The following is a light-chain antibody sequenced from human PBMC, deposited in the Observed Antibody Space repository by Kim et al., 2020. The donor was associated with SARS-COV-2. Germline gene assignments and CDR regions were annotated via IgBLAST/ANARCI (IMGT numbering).Light chain of an antibody. CDR3: SSRDTSGHLWV. V-gene: IGLV3-19*01. CDR2: GKK. Sequence: FQQKPGQAPVLVIYGKKNRPSGIPDRFSGSSSGDTASLTITGAQAEDEAVYYCSSRDTSGHLWVFG. J-gene: IGLJ3*02.